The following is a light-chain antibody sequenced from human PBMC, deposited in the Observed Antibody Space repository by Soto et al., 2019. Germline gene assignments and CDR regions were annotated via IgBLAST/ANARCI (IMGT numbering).Light chain of an antibody. V-gene: IGKV3-20*01. J-gene: IGKJ1*01. CDR3: QQYGSSGT. CDR1: QSVSSN. Sequence: EIVMTQSPATLSVSPGERATLACRASQSVSSNLAWYQPKPGQAPRLLIYGASTTATGIPDRFSGSGSGTDFTLPIRRLEPEDFAVYYCQQYGSSGTFGQGTKVDI. CDR2: GAS.